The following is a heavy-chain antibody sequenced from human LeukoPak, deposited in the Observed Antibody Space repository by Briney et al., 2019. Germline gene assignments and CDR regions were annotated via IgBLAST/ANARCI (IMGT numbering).Heavy chain of an antibody. V-gene: IGHV3-64D*06. CDR3: VKDRSIAAPNNDFFDS. J-gene: IGHJ4*02. CDR2: ISSNGATT. D-gene: IGHD6-6*01. Sequence: GGSLRLACSASGFTFNRFYLHWVRQAPGKGLEFVSHISSNGATTYYADSVKGRFTISRDNSKNTLYLQMSSLRADDTAVYYCVKDRSIAAPNNDFFDSWGQGALVTVSS. CDR1: GFTFNRFY.